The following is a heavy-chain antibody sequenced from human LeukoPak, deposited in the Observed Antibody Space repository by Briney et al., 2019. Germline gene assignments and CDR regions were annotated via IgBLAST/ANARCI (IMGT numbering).Heavy chain of an antibody. CDR3: ARVEAAAGTQFDY. CDR2: IYYSGST. CDR1: GGSISSYY. V-gene: IGHV4-59*01. D-gene: IGHD6-13*01. J-gene: IGHJ4*02. Sequence: SETLSLTCTVSGGSISSYYWSWIRQPPGKGLEWIGYIYYSGSTNYNPSLKSRVTLSVDTSKNQFSLKLSSVTAADTAVYYCARVEAAAGTQFDYWGQGTLVTVSS.